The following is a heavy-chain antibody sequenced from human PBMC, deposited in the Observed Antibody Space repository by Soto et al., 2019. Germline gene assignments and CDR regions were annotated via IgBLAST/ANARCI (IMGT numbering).Heavy chain of an antibody. CDR2: INTGTDNT. CDR1: GYTFTDYA. CDR3: ARDRGYSYGLHAFDI. V-gene: IGHV1-3*04. D-gene: IGHD5-18*01. Sequence: QVQLVQSGGEIKKPGASVKVSCKASGYTFTDYAIHWVRQAPGQRLEWMGWINTGTDNTKYSQKFQGRVTITRDTSASTAYMELSSLRSEDTAVYYCARDRGYSYGLHAFDIWGQGTMVTVSS. J-gene: IGHJ3*02.